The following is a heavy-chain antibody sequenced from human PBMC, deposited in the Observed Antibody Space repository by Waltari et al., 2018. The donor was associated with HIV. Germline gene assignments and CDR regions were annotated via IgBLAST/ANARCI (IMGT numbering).Heavy chain of an antibody. CDR2: IYTSGST. J-gene: IGHJ4*02. Sequence: QVQLQESGPGLVKPSQTLSLTCTVSGGSISSGSYYWRWIRQPAGKGLEWIGRIYTSGSTNYNPSLKSRVTISVDTSKNQFSLKLSSVTAADTAVYYCARGGGYSNFDYWGQGTLVTVSS. V-gene: IGHV4-61*02. CDR1: GGSISSGSYY. CDR3: ARGGGYSNFDY. D-gene: IGHD5-18*01.